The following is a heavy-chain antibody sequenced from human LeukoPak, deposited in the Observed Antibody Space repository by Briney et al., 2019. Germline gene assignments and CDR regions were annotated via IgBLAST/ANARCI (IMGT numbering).Heavy chain of an antibody. J-gene: IGHJ4*02. CDR3: ARGEDNGDDFDY. V-gene: IGHV1-2*04. D-gene: IGHD4-17*01. CDR2: INPNSGT. Sequence: ASVKVSCKVSGYTLTELSMHWVRQAPGKGLEWMGWINPNSGTKYAQKFQGWVTMTRDTSISTAYMELSRLRSDDTAVYYCARGEDNGDDFDYWGQGTLVTVSS. CDR1: GYTLTELS.